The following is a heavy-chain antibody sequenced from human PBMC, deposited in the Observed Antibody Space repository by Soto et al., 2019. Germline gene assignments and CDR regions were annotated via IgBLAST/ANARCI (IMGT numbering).Heavy chain of an antibody. CDR3: ARRAYTMYYDILTGFTHYYYYMDV. V-gene: IGHV4-39*01. D-gene: IGHD3-9*01. CDR2: IYNSGST. CDR1: GGSISSSSYY. Sequence: SETLSLTCTVSGGSISSSSYYCGWIRQPPGKGLEWIGSIYNSGSTYYNPSLKSRVTISVDTSKNQFSLKLSSVTAADTAVYYFARRAYTMYYDILTGFTHYYYYMDVWGKGTTVTVSS. J-gene: IGHJ6*03.